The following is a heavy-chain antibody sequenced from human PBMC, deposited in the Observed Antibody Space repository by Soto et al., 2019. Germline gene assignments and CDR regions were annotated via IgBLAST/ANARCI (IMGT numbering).Heavy chain of an antibody. CDR3: ARDAGDCSSTSCYFKVPYYYGMDV. CDR2: INSDGSST. J-gene: IGHJ6*02. D-gene: IGHD2-2*01. V-gene: IGHV3-74*01. CDR1: GFTFSSYW. Sequence: GGSLRLSCAASGFTFSSYWMHWVRQAPGKGLVWVSRINSDGSSTSYADSVKGRFTISRDNAKNTLYLQMNSLRAEDTAVYYCARDAGDCSSTSCYFKVPYYYGMDVWGQGTTVTVSS.